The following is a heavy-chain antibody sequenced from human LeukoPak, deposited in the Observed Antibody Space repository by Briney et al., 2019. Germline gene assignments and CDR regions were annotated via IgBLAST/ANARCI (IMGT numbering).Heavy chain of an antibody. D-gene: IGHD3-10*01. CDR1: GFTFSSYG. J-gene: IGHJ4*02. V-gene: IGHV3-30*02. CDR3: AKRGVRELDFDY. Sequence: GGSLRLSCAASGFTFSSYGMHWVRQAPGKGLEWVAFIRYDGSNKYYADSVKGRFTISRDNSKNTLYLQMSSLRAEDTAVYYCAKRGVRELDFDYWGQGTLVTVSS. CDR2: IRYDGSNK.